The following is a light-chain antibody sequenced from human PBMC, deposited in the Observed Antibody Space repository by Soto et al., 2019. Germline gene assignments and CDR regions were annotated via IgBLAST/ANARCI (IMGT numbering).Light chain of an antibody. CDR2: ARS. V-gene: IGKV3-15*01. CDR3: QRYNNWPLT. CDR1: QGIGDT. J-gene: IGKJ4*01. Sequence: EVVMTQSPTTLSVSPRQAATLSSGASQGIGDTLACYQHKRPDAPRLLVYARSTSTPGVPARFSGSRSWTEFTLTINSLQSEDFAVYYCQRYNNWPLTFGGGTKVDIK.